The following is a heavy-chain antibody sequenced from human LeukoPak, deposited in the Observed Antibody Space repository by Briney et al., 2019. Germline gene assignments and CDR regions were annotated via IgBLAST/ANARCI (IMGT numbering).Heavy chain of an antibody. V-gene: IGHV4-59*01. CDR2: IYYSGST. CDR1: VGSISSYY. CDR3: ARVGHYYGSGSYRAAFDI. J-gene: IGHJ3*02. Sequence: SETLSLTCTVSVGSISSYYWSWIRQPAGKGLEWIGYIYYSGSTNYNPSLKSRVTISVDTSKNQFSLKLSSVTAADTAVYYCARVGHYYGSGSYRAAFDIWGQGTMVTVSS. D-gene: IGHD3-10*01.